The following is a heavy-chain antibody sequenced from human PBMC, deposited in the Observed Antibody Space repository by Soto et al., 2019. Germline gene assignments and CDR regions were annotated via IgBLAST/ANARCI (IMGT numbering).Heavy chain of an antibody. CDR1: GFTFTTCG. Sequence: QVQLVESGGGVVQPARSLRLSCAASGFTFTTCGMHWVRQAPCKGLEWVALISHDGSNKYYAESVKGRFTISRDNSKNTLNLQMNSLRAEDTAVYYCASNYYDFWSGYYDYCYLDVWGKGTTVTVSS. CDR2: ISHDGSNK. CDR3: ASNYYDFWSGYYDYCYLDV. J-gene: IGHJ6*03. V-gene: IGHV3-30*03. D-gene: IGHD3-3*01.